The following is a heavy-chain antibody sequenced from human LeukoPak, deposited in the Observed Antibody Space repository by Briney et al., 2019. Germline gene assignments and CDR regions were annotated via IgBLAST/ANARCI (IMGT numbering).Heavy chain of an antibody. CDR1: GGSISSSSYY. V-gene: IGHV4-39*07. D-gene: IGHD1-26*01. CDR2: IYYSGST. Sequence: SETLSLTCTVSGGSISSSSYYWGWIRQPPGKGLEWIGSIYYSGSTYYNPSLKSRVTISVDTSKNQFSLKLSSVTAADTAVYYCARDYPPYTGGSYLGRLGYWGQGTLVTVSS. CDR3: ARDYPPYTGGSYLGRLGY. J-gene: IGHJ4*02.